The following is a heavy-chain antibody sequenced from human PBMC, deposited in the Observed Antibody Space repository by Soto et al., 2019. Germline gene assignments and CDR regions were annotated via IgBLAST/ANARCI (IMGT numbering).Heavy chain of an antibody. J-gene: IGHJ4*02. D-gene: IGHD5-18*01. CDR3: AKGSRWLQLGQLDS. CDR2: LSGSGDRT. V-gene: IGHV3-23*01. CDR1: GFTFSNFA. Sequence: GSLRLSCATSGFTFSNFAMSWVRQAPGRGLEWVSGLSGSGDRTYYADSVKGQFIISRDNSKNTLYLQMDRLSAGDTVLYYCAKGSRWLQLGQLDSWGQGTQVTVSS.